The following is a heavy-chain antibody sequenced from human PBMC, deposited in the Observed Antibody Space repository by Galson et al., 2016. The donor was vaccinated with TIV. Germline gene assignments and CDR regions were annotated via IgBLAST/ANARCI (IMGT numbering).Heavy chain of an antibody. CDR2: IYSGGST. D-gene: IGHD2-21*01. Sequence: SLRLSCAASGFIVSGNYMTWVRQAPGKGLEWVSLIYSGGSTSYADSVKGRSTISRDNSKNTVYLQMNSLRADDTAVYYCARDRRHCGNECYLYYYYGMDVWGQGTTVTVSS. V-gene: IGHV3-66*02. J-gene: IGHJ6*02. CDR1: GFIVSGNY. CDR3: ARDRRHCGNECYLYYYYGMDV.